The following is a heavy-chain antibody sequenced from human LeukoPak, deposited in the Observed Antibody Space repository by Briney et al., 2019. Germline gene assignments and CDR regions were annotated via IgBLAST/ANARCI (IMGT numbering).Heavy chain of an antibody. D-gene: IGHD3-10*02. CDR1: GFTFSSYA. J-gene: IGHJ3*02. Sequence: GGSLRLSCAASGFTFSSYAMSWVRQAPGKGLEWVSGISWNSGSIGYADSVKGRFTISRDNAKNSLYLQMNSLRAEDTALYYCAKDMSGELFQWPINRNAFDIWGQGTMVTVSS. CDR2: ISWNSGSI. V-gene: IGHV3-9*01. CDR3: AKDMSGELFQWPINRNAFDI.